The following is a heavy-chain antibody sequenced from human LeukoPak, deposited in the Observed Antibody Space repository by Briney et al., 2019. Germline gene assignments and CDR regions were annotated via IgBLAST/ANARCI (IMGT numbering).Heavy chain of an antibody. V-gene: IGHV1-18*01. Sequence: ASVKVSCKASRYTFTSYGISWVRQAPGQGLEWMGWISAYNGNTNYAQKLQGRVTMTTDTSTSTAYMELRSLRSDDTAVHYCASPFRVYEGGAFDIWGQGTMVTVSS. D-gene: IGHD2-8*01. CDR1: RYTFTSYG. J-gene: IGHJ3*02. CDR2: ISAYNGNT. CDR3: ASPFRVYEGGAFDI.